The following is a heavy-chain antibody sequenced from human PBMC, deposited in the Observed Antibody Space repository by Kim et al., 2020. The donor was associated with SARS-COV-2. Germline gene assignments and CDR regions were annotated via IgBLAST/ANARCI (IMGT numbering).Heavy chain of an antibody. Sequence: GGSLRLSCAASGFTFSSYSMNWVRQAPGKGLEWVSSISSSSSYIYYADSVKGRFTISRDNAKNSLYLQMNSLRAEDTAVYYCAVGNYYDSSGYYVPYYGMDVWGQGTTVTVSS. CDR1: GFTFSSYS. CDR3: AVGNYYDSSGYYVPYYGMDV. J-gene: IGHJ6*02. V-gene: IGHV3-21*01. CDR2: ISSSSSYI. D-gene: IGHD3-22*01.